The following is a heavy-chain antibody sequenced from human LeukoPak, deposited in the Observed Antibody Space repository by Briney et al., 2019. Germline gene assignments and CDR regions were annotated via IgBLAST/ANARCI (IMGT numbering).Heavy chain of an antibody. V-gene: IGHV3-7*01. CDR3: TRDGSGWALD. CDR2: TKPDEREK. Sequence: GGSLRLSCAAAGSNFRSTWMSWVRQAPGKGLEWVANTKPDEREKYYIDSVKGRFSVSRDNAKNSLYLQMNSLRAEDTAVYYCTRDGSGWALDWGQGTLVTVSS. D-gene: IGHD6-19*01. J-gene: IGHJ4*02. CDR1: GSNFRSTW.